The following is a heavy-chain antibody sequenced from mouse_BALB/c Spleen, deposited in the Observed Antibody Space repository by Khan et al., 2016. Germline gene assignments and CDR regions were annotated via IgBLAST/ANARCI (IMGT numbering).Heavy chain of an antibody. CDR1: GFTFSSFG. J-gene: IGHJ3*01. CDR3: SRDGRPWFAY. CDR2: ISSGSSTI. V-gene: IGHV5-17*02. Sequence: EVELVESGGGLVQPGGSRKLSCAASGFTFSSFGMHWVRQAPEKGLEWVAYISSGSSTIYYADTLKGRFTISRDNPKNTLFLQMTSLRSEDTAMYYCSRDGRPWFAYWGQGTLVTVSA. D-gene: IGHD2-12*01.